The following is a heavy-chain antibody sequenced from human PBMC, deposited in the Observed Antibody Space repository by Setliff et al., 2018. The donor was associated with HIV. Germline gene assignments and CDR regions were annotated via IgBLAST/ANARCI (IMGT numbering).Heavy chain of an antibody. CDR2: IYTSGST. D-gene: IGHD6-19*01. J-gene: IGHJ6*03. Sequence: SETLSLTCTVSGGSISSGSYYWSWIRQPAGKGLEWVGHIYTSGSTNYNPSLKSRVTISVDTSKNHFSLKLTSVTAADTAVYYCARAGAIPSWAVPGLSYYYYMDVWGKGTTVTSP. CDR1: GGSISSGSYY. CDR3: ARAGAIPSWAVPGLSYYYYMDV. V-gene: IGHV4-61*09.